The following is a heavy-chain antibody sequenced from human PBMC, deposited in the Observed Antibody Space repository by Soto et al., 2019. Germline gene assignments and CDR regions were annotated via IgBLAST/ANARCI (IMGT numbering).Heavy chain of an antibody. V-gene: IGHV4-4*02. Sequence: PSETLSHTCTGSNASLSRRKWWTWVRQTPGKGLEWIGEIYHSGSINHNPSLKSRVTMSLDKSKNQFSLKMTSVTAADTAVYYCASKFGELLADAFDIWGQGTVVTVSS. J-gene: IGHJ3*02. CDR3: ASKFGELLADAFDI. CDR1: NASLSRRKW. CDR2: IYHSGSI. D-gene: IGHD3-10*01.